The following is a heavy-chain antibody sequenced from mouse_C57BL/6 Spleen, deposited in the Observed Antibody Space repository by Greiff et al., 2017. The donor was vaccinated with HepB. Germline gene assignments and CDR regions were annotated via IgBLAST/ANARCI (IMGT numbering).Heavy chain of an antibody. D-gene: IGHD1-1*01. Sequence: EVQVVESGGGLVKPGGSLKLSCAASGFTFSDYGMHWVRQAPEKGLEWVAYISSGSSTIYYADTVKGRFTISRDNAKNTLFLQMTSLRSEDTAMYYCARNYYGSSYVEAWFAYWGQGTLVTVSA. CDR3: ARNYYGSSYVEAWFAY. J-gene: IGHJ3*01. V-gene: IGHV5-17*01. CDR2: ISSGSSTI. CDR1: GFTFSDYG.